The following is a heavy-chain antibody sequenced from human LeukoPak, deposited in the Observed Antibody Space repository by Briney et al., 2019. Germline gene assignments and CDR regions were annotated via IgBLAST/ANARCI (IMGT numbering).Heavy chain of an antibody. CDR1: GFTFSSYD. CDR2: IGTAGDI. CDR3: AELGITMIGGV. J-gene: IGHJ6*04. Sequence: GGSLRLSCAASGFTFSSYDMHWVRQPTGKGLEWVSGIGTAGDIYYAGSVKGRFTISRENAKNSLYLQMNSLRAEDTAVYYCAELGITMIGGVWGKGTTVTISS. V-gene: IGHV3-13*01. D-gene: IGHD3-10*02.